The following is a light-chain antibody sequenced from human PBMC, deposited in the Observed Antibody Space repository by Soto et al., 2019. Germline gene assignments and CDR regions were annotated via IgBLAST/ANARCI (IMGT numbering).Light chain of an antibody. Sequence: QSVLTQPASVSGSPGQSIPISCTGTSSDVGGHNYVSWYQQYPGKVPKLIIYGVTNRPSGVSNRFSGSKSGNTASLTISGLQAEDEADYYCSSFTSSGTVVFGGGTKVTV. V-gene: IGLV2-14*01. CDR1: SSDVGGHNY. CDR2: GVT. J-gene: IGLJ2*01. CDR3: SSFTSSGTVV.